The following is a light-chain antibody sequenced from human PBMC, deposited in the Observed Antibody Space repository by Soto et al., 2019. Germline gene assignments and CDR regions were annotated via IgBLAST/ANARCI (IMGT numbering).Light chain of an antibody. CDR3: QQRSNWPLT. CDR1: QSVSSY. Sequence: EILLTQSPAALSLSPGERATLSCRASQSVSSYLARYQQKPGQAPRLLIYDASNRATGIPARFSGSGSGTDFTLTISSLEPEDFAVYYCQQRSNWPLTFGGGTKVDIK. CDR2: DAS. J-gene: IGKJ4*01. V-gene: IGKV3-11*01.